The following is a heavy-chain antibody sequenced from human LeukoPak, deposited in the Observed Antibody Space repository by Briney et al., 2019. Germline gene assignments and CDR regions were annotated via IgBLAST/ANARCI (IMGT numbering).Heavy chain of an antibody. Sequence: GGSLRLSCAASGFTFDDYAMHWVRQAPGKGLEWVSGISWNSGSIGYADSVKGRFTISRDNAKNSLYLQMNSLRAEDMALYYCAKGAYYYDTRGDAFDIWDQGTMVTVSS. D-gene: IGHD3-22*01. CDR2: ISWNSGSI. CDR3: AKGAYYYDTRGDAFDI. CDR1: GFTFDDYA. V-gene: IGHV3-9*03. J-gene: IGHJ3*02.